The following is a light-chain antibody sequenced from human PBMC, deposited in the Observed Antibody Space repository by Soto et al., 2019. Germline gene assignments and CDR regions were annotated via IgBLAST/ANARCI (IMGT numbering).Light chain of an antibody. CDR3: QLYDNSPWT. CDR2: GAS. Sequence: EIVLTQSPGTLSLSPGEGATLSCRASQSVSSSYLAWYQQKPGQAPRLLIYGASSRATGIPDRFSGGGSGTDFTLTISRLEPEDFAGYYCQLYDNSPWTFGQGTKVEIK. CDR1: QSVSSSY. J-gene: IGKJ1*01. V-gene: IGKV3-20*01.